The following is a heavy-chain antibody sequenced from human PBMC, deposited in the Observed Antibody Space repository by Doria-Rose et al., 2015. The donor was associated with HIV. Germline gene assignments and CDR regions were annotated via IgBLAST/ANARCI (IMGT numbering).Heavy chain of an antibody. CDR3: AKAPIIGPKYYFYMDV. D-gene: IGHD3-3*01. Sequence: VQLVESGGGLVQPGRSLRLSCVGSGFSFESYAMHWVRLAPGKGLEWVAGISGDSGANGNADSVEGRFTISRDNAKKSVYLEMRSLRPEDTAFYYCAKAPIIGPKYYFYMDVWGKGTSITVSS. CDR1: GFSFESYA. V-gene: IGHV3-9*01. CDR2: ISGDSGAN. J-gene: IGHJ6*03.